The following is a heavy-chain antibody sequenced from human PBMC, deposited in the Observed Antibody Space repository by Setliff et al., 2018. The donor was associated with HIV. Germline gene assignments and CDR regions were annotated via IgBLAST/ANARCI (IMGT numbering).Heavy chain of an antibody. J-gene: IGHJ3*02. Sequence: GASVKVSCKASGYTFTSYAMNWVRQAPGQGLEWMGWINTNTGNPTYAQGFTGRFVFSLDTSVSTAYLQISSLKAGDTAVYYCARDRYHYGSGSYYQSGSDAFDIWGQGTMVTVSS. CDR2: INTNTGNP. V-gene: IGHV7-4-1*02. CDR1: GYTFTSYA. D-gene: IGHD3-10*01. CDR3: ARDRYHYGSGSYYQSGSDAFDI.